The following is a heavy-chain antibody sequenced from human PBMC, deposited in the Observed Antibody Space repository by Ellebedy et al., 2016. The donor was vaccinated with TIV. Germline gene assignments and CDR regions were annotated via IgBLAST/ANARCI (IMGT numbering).Heavy chain of an antibody. CDR1: GFTFSDHF. D-gene: IGHD6-6*01. CDR2: ISSTSGTV. J-gene: IGHJ4*02. CDR3: ARGGAARPDY. V-gene: IGHV3-48*02. Sequence: GESLKISCAASGFTFSDHFMDWVRQAPGKGLEWVSYISSTSGTVNYADSVKGRFTISRDNARNSLYLQMNRLRDEDTAVYYCARGGAARPDYWGQGTLVTVSS.